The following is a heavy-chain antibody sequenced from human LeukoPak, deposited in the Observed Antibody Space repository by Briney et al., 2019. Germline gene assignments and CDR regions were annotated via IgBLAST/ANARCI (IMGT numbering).Heavy chain of an antibody. CDR1: GFTFSSYW. CDR2: INYDGSEK. Sequence: GGSLRLSCAASGFTFSSYWMSWVRQAPGQGLEWVANINYDGSEKSYVDFVKGRFTVSRDSAKNSLYLQMNSLRAEDTAVYYCASYPVAVAGPGAFDIWGQGTMVTVSS. V-gene: IGHV3-7*03. D-gene: IGHD6-19*01. CDR3: ASYPVAVAGPGAFDI. J-gene: IGHJ3*02.